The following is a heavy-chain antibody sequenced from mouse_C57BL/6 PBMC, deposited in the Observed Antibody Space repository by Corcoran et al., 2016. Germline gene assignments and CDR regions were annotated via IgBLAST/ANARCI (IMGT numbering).Heavy chain of an antibody. CDR3: AGNYYGSSPYYFDY. D-gene: IGHD1-1*01. J-gene: IGHJ2*01. CDR1: GYTFTDYY. Sequence: QVQLQQSGPELVKPGASVKISCKASGYTFTDYYINWVKQRPGQGLEWIGWIFPGSGSTYYNEKFKGKATLTLDKSSSTAYMLLSSLTSEDSAVYFCAGNYYGSSPYYFDYWGQGTTLTVSS. CDR2: IFPGSGST. V-gene: IGHV1-75*01.